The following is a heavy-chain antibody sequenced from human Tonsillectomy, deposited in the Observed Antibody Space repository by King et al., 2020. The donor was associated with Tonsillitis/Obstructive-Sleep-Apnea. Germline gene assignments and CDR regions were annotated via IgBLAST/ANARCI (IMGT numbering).Heavy chain of an antibody. V-gene: IGHV3-30*18. Sequence: VQLVESGGGVVQPGRSLRLSCAASGFTFSTYGMHWVRQAPGKGLEWVALISYNGSNKYYADSVKGRFTISRDYSKKTLFLQMNSLRPEDTAVYYCAKDNRDGYTFIDYWGQGTLVTVSS. CDR1: GFTFSTYG. D-gene: IGHD5-24*01. J-gene: IGHJ4*02. CDR3: AKDNRDGYTFIDY. CDR2: ISYNGSNK.